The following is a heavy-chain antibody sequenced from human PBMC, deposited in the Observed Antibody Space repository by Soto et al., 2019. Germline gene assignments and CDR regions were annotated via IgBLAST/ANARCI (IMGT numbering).Heavy chain of an antibody. Sequence: QVQLVESGGGVVQPGRSLRLSCAASGFTFSSYGMHWVRQAPGKGLEWVAVIWYDGSNKYYADSVKGRFTISRDNAKNSLYLQMNSLRAEDTALYYCAKDIRRTTRPYCSGGSCYPDAFDIWGQGTMVTVSS. J-gene: IGHJ3*02. CDR2: IWYDGSNK. CDR3: AKDIRRTTRPYCSGGSCYPDAFDI. CDR1: GFTFSSYG. V-gene: IGHV3-33*03. D-gene: IGHD2-15*01.